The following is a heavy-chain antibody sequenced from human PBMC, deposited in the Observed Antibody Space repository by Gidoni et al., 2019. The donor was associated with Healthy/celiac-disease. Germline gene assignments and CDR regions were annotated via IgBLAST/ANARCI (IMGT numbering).Heavy chain of an antibody. CDR1: GGSISSSSYY. D-gene: IGHD1-7*01. V-gene: IGHV4-39*01. CDR2: RYYRWSA. J-gene: IGHJ2*01. CDR3: ARRTTRLYWYFEL. Sequence: QLQLQESGPGLVKPSETLSLTCTVSGGSISSSSYYWGWLRQPPGKGLEWIGSRYYRWSAYYNPSLKSRVTISVDTSKNQFSLKLSSVTAADTAVYYCARRTTRLYWYFELWGRGTLVTVSS.